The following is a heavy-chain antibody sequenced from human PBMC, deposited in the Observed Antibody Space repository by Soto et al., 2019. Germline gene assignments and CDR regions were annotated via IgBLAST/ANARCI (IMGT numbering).Heavy chain of an antibody. D-gene: IGHD3-10*01. V-gene: IGHV3-7*01. J-gene: IGHJ4*02. CDR3: VGSNYHAY. CDR1: GFSFSTFW. Sequence: EGQLVESGGGLVQPGGSLRLSCAASGFSFSTFWINWVRQAPGKGLEWVANINQDGSEKYYVDSVKGRFTISRDNAKNSLYLQMNNLRAEDMAVYYCVGSNYHAYWGPGTLITVPS. CDR2: INQDGSEK.